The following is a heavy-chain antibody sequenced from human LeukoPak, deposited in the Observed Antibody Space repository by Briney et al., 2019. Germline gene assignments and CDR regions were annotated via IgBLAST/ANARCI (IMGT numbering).Heavy chain of an antibody. CDR3: GRTVRLWFGELLPYYYHMDV. Sequence: ASETLSLTCTVSGVSISSHYWSWIRQPPGKGLEWIVNIYYSGSTNYNTSLMSLVTIAEDTSKNQFSQQLSSVTAADTAVYCCGRTVRLWFGELLPYYYHMDVGGKGSSVT. V-gene: IGHV4-59*11. D-gene: IGHD3-10*01. CDR2: IYYSGST. J-gene: IGHJ6*03. CDR1: GVSISSHY.